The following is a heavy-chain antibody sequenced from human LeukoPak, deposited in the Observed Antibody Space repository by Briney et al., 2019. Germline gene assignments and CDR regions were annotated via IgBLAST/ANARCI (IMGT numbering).Heavy chain of an antibody. CDR3: AKDHYNYIWGTYEFDH. CDR1: GFTFSSYG. Sequence: GGSLRLSCAASGFTFSSYGMHWVRQAPGKGLEWVAVVSYDGNNKFYADSVKGRFTISRDNSKNTLYLQMNSLRAEDTAVYYCAKDHYNYIWGTYEFDHWGQGTLVTVSS. D-gene: IGHD3-16*01. CDR2: VSYDGNNK. J-gene: IGHJ4*02. V-gene: IGHV3-30*18.